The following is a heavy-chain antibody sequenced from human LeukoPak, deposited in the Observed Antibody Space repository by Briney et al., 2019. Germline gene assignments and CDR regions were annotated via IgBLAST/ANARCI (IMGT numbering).Heavy chain of an antibody. CDR1: GYTFTSYG. V-gene: IGHV1-8*03. J-gene: IGHJ4*02. D-gene: IGHD3-9*01. Sequence: ASVKVSCKASGYTFTSYGISWVRQAPGQGLEWMGWMNPNSGNTGYAQKFQGRVTITRNTSISTAYMELSSLRSEDTAVYYCARGLVLTGNYFDYWGQGTLVTVSS. CDR3: ARGLVLTGNYFDY. CDR2: MNPNSGNT.